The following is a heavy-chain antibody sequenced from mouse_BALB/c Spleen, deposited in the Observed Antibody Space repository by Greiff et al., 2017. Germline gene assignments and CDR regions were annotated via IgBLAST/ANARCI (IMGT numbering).Heavy chain of an antibody. D-gene: IGHD1-1*01. CDR1: GFNIKDTY. V-gene: IGHV14-3*02. CDR3: AREYYGSFYAMDY. J-gene: IGHJ4*01. Sequence: DVQLQESGAELVKPGASVKLSCTASGFNIKDTYMHWVKQRPEQGLEWIGRIDPANGNTKYDPKFQGKATITADTSSNTAYLQLSSLTSEYTAVYYCAREYYGSFYAMDYWGQGTSVTVSS. CDR2: IDPANGNT.